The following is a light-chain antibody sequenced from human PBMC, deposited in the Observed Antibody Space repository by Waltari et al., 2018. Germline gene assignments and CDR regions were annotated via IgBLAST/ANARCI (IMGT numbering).Light chain of an antibody. J-gene: IGLJ1*01. CDR3: AAWDASLSGYV. Sequence: QSVLTQPPSASGPPGPRVPIPCSGSSPNTGSHSVSWYQQLPGTAPKLLIYRNNRRPSGVPDRFSGSKSGTSASLAISGLRSEDEADYYCAAWDASLSGYVFGTGTKVTVL. CDR1: SPNTGSHS. V-gene: IGLV1-47*01. CDR2: RNN.